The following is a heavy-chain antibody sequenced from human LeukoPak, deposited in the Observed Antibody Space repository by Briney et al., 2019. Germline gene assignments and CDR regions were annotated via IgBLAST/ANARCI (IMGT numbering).Heavy chain of an antibody. D-gene: IGHD1-26*01. Sequence: SETLSLTCAVSGGSISSSNWWSWVRQPPGKGLEWIGEIYHSGSTNYNPSLKSRVTISVDTSKNQFSLKLSSVTAADTAVYYCASFQVGAITGWGQGTLVTVSS. V-gene: IGHV4-4*02. CDR1: GGSISSSNW. CDR3: ASFQVGAITG. J-gene: IGHJ4*02. CDR2: IYHSGST.